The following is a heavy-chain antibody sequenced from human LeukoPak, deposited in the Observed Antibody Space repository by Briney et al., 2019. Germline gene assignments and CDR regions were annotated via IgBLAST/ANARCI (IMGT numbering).Heavy chain of an antibody. CDR3: ARHGVGSSWFGFDY. D-gene: IGHD6-13*01. CDR2: INPGDSDP. J-gene: IGHJ4*02. V-gene: IGHV5-51*01. Sequence: GESLKISCQASGYTFNTYWIGWVRQMPGKGLEWMGIINPGDSDPRYSPSFQGRATISADRSISTAYLQWSSLKASDTAMYYCARHGVGSSWFGFDYWGQGTLVTASS. CDR1: GYTFNTYW.